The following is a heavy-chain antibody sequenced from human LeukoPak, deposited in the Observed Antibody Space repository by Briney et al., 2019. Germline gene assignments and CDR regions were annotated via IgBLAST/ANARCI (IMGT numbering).Heavy chain of an antibody. CDR2: IYYSRST. D-gene: IGHD2/OR15-2a*01. V-gene: IGHV4-39*01. CDR1: GGSISSSSYY. CDR3: ARGFPPYWYFDL. J-gene: IGHJ2*01. Sequence: SETLSLTCTVSGGSISSSSYYWGWIRQPPGKGLEWIGNIYYSRSTHYSPSLKSRVTISVDPSKKQFSLKLSSVTAADTAVYYCARGFPPYWYFDLWGRGTLVTVSS.